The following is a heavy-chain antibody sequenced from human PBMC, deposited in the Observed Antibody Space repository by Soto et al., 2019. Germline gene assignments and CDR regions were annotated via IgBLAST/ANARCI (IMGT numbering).Heavy chain of an antibody. CDR1: GFTVSSNY. J-gene: IGHJ3*01. CDR2: IYSGGST. CDR3: ARGWDYYDSSGYYGD. D-gene: IGHD3-22*01. V-gene: IGHV3-53*01. Sequence: GSLRLSCAASGFTVSSNYMSWVRQAPGKGLEWVSVIYSGGSTYYADSVKGRFTISRDNSKNTLYLQMNSLRAEDTAVYYCARGWDYYDSSGYYGDWGQGTMVTVSS.